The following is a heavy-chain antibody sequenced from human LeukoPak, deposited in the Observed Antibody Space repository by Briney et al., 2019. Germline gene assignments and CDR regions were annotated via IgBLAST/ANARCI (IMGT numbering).Heavy chain of an antibody. Sequence: GWSLRLSCAASGFTFSSYSMNWVRQAPGKGLEWISYIGISSGNTKYADSVKGRFTISGDKAKNSVYLQMNSLRVEDAAVYYCARDTKYAFDNWGQGTLVTVSS. CDR3: ARDTKYAFDN. V-gene: IGHV3-48*01. CDR2: IGISSGNT. J-gene: IGHJ4*02. D-gene: IGHD2-2*01. CDR1: GFTFSSYS.